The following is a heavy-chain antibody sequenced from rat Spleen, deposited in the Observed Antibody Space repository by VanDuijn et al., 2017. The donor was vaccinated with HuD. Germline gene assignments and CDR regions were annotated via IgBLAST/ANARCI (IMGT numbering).Heavy chain of an antibody. CDR1: GFTFSNYG. V-gene: IGHV5-29*01. Sequence: EVQLVESGGGFVQPGRSLKLSCAASGFTFSNYGMAWVRQAPTKGLEWVATIGYDVTNTYYRDSVKGRFTISRDNAKSTLYLQMDSLRSEDTATYYCTTDSPRWPWGYWGQGVMVTVSS. CDR2: IGYDVTNT. D-gene: IGHD1-12*02. J-gene: IGHJ2*01. CDR3: TTDSPRWPWGY.